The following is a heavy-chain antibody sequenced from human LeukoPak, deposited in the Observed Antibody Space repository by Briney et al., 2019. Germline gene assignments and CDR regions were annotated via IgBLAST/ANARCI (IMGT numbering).Heavy chain of an antibody. CDR3: ARGLTTGTTILWFDY. CDR1: GGTFSSFA. J-gene: IGHJ5*01. D-gene: IGHD1-1*01. CDR2: IIPLSGTA. V-gene: IGHV1-69*05. Sequence: SVTVSCTASGGTFSSFAFSWVRQASGRGLEWMGGIIPLSGTANYAQRFQGRVTITTDESTTTAYMDLTSLRSEDTAVYYCARGLTTGTTILWFDYWGQGTLVTVSS.